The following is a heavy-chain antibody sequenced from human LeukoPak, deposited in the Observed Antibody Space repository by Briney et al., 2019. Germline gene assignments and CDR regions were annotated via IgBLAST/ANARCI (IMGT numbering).Heavy chain of an antibody. J-gene: IGHJ6*03. CDR1: GGTFSSYA. CDR2: IIPIFGTA. Sequence: SVKVSCKASGGTFSSYAISWVRQAPGQGLEWMGGIIPIFGTANYAQKFQGRVTITADKSTSTAYMELSSLRSEDTAVYYCARGVGATISYYHYYIDVWGKGTTVTVSS. V-gene: IGHV1-69*06. D-gene: IGHD1-26*01. CDR3: ARGVGATISYYHYYIDV.